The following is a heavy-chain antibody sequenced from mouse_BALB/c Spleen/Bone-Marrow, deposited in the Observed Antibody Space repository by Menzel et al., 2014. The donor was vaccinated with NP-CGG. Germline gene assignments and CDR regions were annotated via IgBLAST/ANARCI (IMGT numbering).Heavy chain of an antibody. Sequence: VQLQQSGAELARPGASVKMSCRASGHTFTTYTIHWVGQRPGQGLEWIGYINPSSGYTNYIQKFKDKATLTADKSSGTAYMQLSSLTSEDSAVYYCARRDDGYVFFDYWGQGTTLSVPS. CDR2: INPSSGYT. CDR1: GHTFTTYT. V-gene: IGHV1-4*01. CDR3: ARRDDGYVFFDY. J-gene: IGHJ2*01. D-gene: IGHD2-3*01.